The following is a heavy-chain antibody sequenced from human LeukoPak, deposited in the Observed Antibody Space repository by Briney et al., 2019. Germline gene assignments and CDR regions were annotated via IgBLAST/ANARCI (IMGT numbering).Heavy chain of an antibody. CDR2: IYYSGST. Sequence: SETLSLTCTVSGGSISSSSYYWGWIRQPPGKGLEWIGSIYYSGSTYYNPSLKSRVTISVDTSKNQFSLKLSSVTAADTAVYYCARGAVAYYYFDNWGQGTLVTVSS. CDR1: GGSISSSSYY. J-gene: IGHJ4*02. CDR3: ARGAVAYYYFDN. D-gene: IGHD6-19*01. V-gene: IGHV4-39*07.